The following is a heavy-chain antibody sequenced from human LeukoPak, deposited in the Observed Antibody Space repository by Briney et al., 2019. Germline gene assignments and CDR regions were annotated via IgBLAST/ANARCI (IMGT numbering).Heavy chain of an antibody. Sequence: GGSLRLSCAASGFTFSSYAMHWVRQAPGKGLEWVAVISYDGSNKYYADSVKGQFTISRDNSKNTLYLQMDSLRAEDTAVYYCARDRHYYGSGSENWFDPWGQGTLVIVSS. V-gene: IGHV3-30*04. CDR1: GFTFSSYA. CDR3: ARDRHYYGSGSENWFDP. J-gene: IGHJ5*02. D-gene: IGHD3-10*01. CDR2: ISYDGSNK.